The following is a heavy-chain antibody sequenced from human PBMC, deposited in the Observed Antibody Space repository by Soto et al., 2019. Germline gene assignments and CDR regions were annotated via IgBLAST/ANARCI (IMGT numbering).Heavy chain of an antibody. CDR2: IYYSGST. J-gene: IGHJ5*02. CDR1: GGSISSGGYY. Sequence: SETLSLTCTVSGGSISSGGYYWSWIRQPPGKGLEWIGYIYYSGSTYYNPSLKSRVTISVDTSKNQFSLKLSSVTAADTAVYYCARAERIAAAGNRGWFDPWGQGTLVTVSS. V-gene: IGHV4-30-4*08. D-gene: IGHD6-13*01. CDR3: ARAERIAAAGNRGWFDP.